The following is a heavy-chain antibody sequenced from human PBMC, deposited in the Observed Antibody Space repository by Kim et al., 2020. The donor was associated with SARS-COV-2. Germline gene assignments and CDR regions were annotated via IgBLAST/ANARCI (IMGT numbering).Heavy chain of an antibody. D-gene: IGHD2-21*01. CDR1: GFTFSSYA. Sequence: GGSLRLSCAASGFTFSSYAMSWVRQAPGKGLEWVSAISGSGGSTYYADSVKGRFTISRDNSKNTLYLQMNSLRAEDTAVYYCAKDQSYCGGDCYYYFDYWGQGTLVTVSS. CDR2: ISGSGGST. CDR3: AKDQSYCGGDCYYYFDY. J-gene: IGHJ4*02. V-gene: IGHV3-23*01.